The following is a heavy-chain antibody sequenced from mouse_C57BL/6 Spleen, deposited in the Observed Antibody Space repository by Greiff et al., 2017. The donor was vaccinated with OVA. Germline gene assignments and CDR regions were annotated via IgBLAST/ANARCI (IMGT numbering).Heavy chain of an antibody. CDR1: GYTFTSYW. CDR2: IHPYSGST. V-gene: IGHV1-64*01. Sequence: VQLQQPGAELVKPGASVKLSCKASGYTFTSYWMHWVKQRPGQGLEWIGMIHPYSGSTNYNEKFKSKATLTVDKSSSTAYIQLSRLTSEDSAVDYGAKEGVTTDFDNWGQGTTLTVSS. J-gene: IGHJ2*01. CDR3: AKEGVTTDFDN. D-gene: IGHD2-2*01.